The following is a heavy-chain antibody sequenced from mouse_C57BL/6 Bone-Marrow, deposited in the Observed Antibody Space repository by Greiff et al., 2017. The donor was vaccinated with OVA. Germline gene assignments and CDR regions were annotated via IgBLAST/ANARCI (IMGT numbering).Heavy chain of an antibody. CDR3: ARHYYGSSYY. CDR1: GFTFSSYG. D-gene: IGHD1-1*01. CDR2: ISSGGSYT. J-gene: IGHJ2*01. Sequence: EVHLVESGGDLVKPGGSLKLSCAASGFTFSSYGMSWVRQTPDKRLEWVATISSGGSYTYYPDSVKGRFTISIDNAKNTLYLQMSSLKSEDTAMYYCARHYYGSSYYWGQGTTLTVSS. V-gene: IGHV5-6*01.